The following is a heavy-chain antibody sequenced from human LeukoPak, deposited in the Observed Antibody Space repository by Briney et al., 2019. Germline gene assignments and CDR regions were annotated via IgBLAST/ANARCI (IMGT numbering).Heavy chain of an antibody. CDR2: ISSSTTYI. V-gene: IGHV3-21*01. CDR1: GFTLSNAW. CDR3: ARDRGYCSGGSCYSNAFDI. Sequence: GGSPRLSCAASGFTLSNAWMNWVRQAPGKGLEWVSYISSSTTYIYYADSVKGRFTISRDNAKNSLYLQMNSLRAEDTSVYYCARDRGYCSGGSCYSNAFDIWGQGTMVTVSS. D-gene: IGHD2-15*01. J-gene: IGHJ3*02.